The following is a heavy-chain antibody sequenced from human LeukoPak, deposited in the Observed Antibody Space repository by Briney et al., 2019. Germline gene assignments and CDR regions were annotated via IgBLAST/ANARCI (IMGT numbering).Heavy chain of an antibody. Sequence: SETLSLTCAVYGGSFSGYYWSWIRQPSGKGLEWIGEINHSGSTNYNPSLKSRVTISVDTSKNQFSLKLNSVTAADTAVYYCARRYYDILTGYRFDPWGQGTLVTVSS. V-gene: IGHV4-34*01. CDR1: GGSFSGYY. CDR2: INHSGST. CDR3: ARRYYDILTGYRFDP. D-gene: IGHD3-9*01. J-gene: IGHJ5*02.